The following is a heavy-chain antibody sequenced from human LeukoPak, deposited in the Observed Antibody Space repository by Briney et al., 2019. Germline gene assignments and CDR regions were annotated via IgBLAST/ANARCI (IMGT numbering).Heavy chain of an antibody. CDR2: IYYSGST. Sequence: PSETLSLTCIVSGGSIRSSSYYWGWVRQPPGKGLEWIGNIYYSGSTFYNPSLKSRVTISVDTSKNQFSLKLRSATAADTAVYYCARHEPAADLVDWFDPWGQGTLVTVSS. D-gene: IGHD2-2*01. V-gene: IGHV4-39*01. J-gene: IGHJ5*02. CDR1: GGSIRSSSYY. CDR3: ARHEPAADLVDWFDP.